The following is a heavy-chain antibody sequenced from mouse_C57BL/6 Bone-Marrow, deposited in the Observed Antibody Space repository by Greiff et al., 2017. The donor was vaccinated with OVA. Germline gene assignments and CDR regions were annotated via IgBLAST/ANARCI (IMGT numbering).Heavy chain of an antibody. CDR2: IRNKANGYTT. CDR1: GFTFTDYY. Sequence: EVQRVESGGGLVQPGGSLSLSCAASGFTFTDYYMSWVRQPPGKALEWLGFIRNKANGYTTEYSASVKGRFTISRDNSQSILYLQMNALRAEDSATYYCARLRGSSLSWFAYWGQGTLVTVSA. D-gene: IGHD1-1*01. CDR3: ARLRGSSLSWFAY. J-gene: IGHJ3*01. V-gene: IGHV7-3*01.